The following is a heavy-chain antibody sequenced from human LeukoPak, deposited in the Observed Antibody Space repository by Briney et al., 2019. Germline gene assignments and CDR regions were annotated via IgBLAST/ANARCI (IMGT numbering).Heavy chain of an antibody. D-gene: IGHD3-22*01. CDR2: INHSGST. V-gene: IGHV4-34*01. CDR3: ARVGRFYYDSSGYYRGPPYRLGYYFDY. Sequence: KPSETLSLTCAVYGGSFSGYYWSWIRQPPGKGLEWIGEINHSGSTNYNPSLKSRVTISVDTSKNQFSLKLSSVTAADTAVYYCARVGRFYYDSSGYYRGPPYRLGYYFDYWGQGTLVTVSS. J-gene: IGHJ4*02. CDR1: GGSFSGYY.